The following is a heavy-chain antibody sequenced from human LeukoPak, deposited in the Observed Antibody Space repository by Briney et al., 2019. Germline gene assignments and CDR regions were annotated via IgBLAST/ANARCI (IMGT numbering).Heavy chain of an antibody. V-gene: IGHV4-39*01. CDR1: GGSISSSSYY. CDR2: SYYSGST. CDR3: ARHEYSPHVRGVNAFDI. J-gene: IGHJ3*02. D-gene: IGHD3-10*02. Sequence: SETLSLTCTVSGGSISSSSYYGGWIRQPPGKGLEWIGSSYYSGSTYYNPSLKSRVTISVDTSKNQFSLKLSSVTAADAAVYSCARHEYSPHVRGVNAFDIWGQGTMVTVSS.